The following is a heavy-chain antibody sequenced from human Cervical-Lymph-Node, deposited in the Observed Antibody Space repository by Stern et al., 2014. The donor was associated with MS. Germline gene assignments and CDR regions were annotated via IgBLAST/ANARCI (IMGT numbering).Heavy chain of an antibody. V-gene: IGHV2-5*02. D-gene: IGHD4-17*01. Sequence: QITLKESGPTLVKPTQTLTLTCTFSGFSLRNSGGGVGWIRQPPGKALEWLALISWDEDKRYSPSLKSRVTITKDTSKNQVVLKMTNMDPVDTATYYCAHTVRRNSGDAFDFWGQGTLVTVSS. CDR1: GFSLRNSGGG. CDR2: ISWDEDK. CDR3: AHTVRRNSGDAFDF. J-gene: IGHJ4*02.